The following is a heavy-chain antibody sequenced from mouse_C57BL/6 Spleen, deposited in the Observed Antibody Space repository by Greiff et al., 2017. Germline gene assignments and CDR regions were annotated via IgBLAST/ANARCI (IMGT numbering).Heavy chain of an antibody. CDR2: IFPGDGAT. D-gene: IGHD1-1*01. J-gene: IGHJ1*03. CDR3: AREDYYGSSWYFDV. Sequence: QVQLQQSGPELVKPGASVKISCKASGYAFSSSWMNWVKQRPGKGLEWSGRIFPGDGATNYNGKFKGKATLTAEKSSSTAYMQLSSLTSEDSAVYFCAREDYYGSSWYFDVWGTGTTVTVSS. V-gene: IGHV1-82*01. CDR1: GYAFSSSW.